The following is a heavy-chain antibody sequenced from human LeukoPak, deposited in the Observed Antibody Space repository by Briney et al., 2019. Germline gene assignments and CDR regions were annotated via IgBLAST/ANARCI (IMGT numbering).Heavy chain of an antibody. D-gene: IGHD2-2*01. CDR1: GGSISSYY. CDR2: IYTSGST. J-gene: IGHJ3*02. CDR3: ARNSVVPAADDAFDI. V-gene: IGHV4-4*07. Sequence: SETLSLTCTVSGGSISSYYWSWTRQPAGKGLEWIGRIYTSGSTNYNPSLKSRVTMSVDTSKNQFSLKLSSVTAADTAVYYCARNSVVPAADDAFDIWGQGTMVTVSS.